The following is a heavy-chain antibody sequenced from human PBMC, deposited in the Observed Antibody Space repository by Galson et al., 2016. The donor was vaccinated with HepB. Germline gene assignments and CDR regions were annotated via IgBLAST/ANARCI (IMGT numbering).Heavy chain of an antibody. CDR3: SRGEGRYTDY. V-gene: IGHV3-74*01. CDR2: INRDGSSA. D-gene: IGHD1-26*01. CDR1: GFTLSSYW. Sequence: SLRLSCAASGFTLSSYWLHWVRQTPGKGLVWVSRINRDGSSANYADSVKGRFTISRDNAKNTLFLQINSLRAKDTAVYYCSRGEGRYTDYWGQGTLVTVSS. J-gene: IGHJ4*02.